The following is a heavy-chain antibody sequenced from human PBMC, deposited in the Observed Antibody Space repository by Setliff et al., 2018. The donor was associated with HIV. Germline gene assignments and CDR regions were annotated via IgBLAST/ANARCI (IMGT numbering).Heavy chain of an antibody. CDR1: GLTFTNYW. D-gene: IGHD6-19*01. V-gene: IGHV3-74*01. Sequence: PGGSLRLSCVASGLTFTNYWMHWVRQVPGKGLDWVSRIDVDGSITKYADSVKGRFTISRDNAENKLFLQMDSLRSEDTAVYYCVTDMANSGREGDFDYWGQGTLVTVSS. J-gene: IGHJ4*02. CDR2: IDVDGSIT. CDR3: VTDMANSGREGDFDY.